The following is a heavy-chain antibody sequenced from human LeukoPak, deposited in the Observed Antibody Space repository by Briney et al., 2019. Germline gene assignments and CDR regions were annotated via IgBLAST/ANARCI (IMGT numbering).Heavy chain of an antibody. CDR2: INPNSGGT. CDR1: GYTFTGYY. CDR3: ARGPYGSGSYGVDY. D-gene: IGHD3-10*01. V-gene: IGHV1-2*04. Sequence: ASVKVSCKASGYTFTGYYMHWVRQAPGQGLEWMGWINPNSGGTNYAQKLQGWVTMTRDTSISTAYMELSRLRSDDTAVYYCARGPYGSGSYGVDYWGQGTLVTVSS. J-gene: IGHJ4*02.